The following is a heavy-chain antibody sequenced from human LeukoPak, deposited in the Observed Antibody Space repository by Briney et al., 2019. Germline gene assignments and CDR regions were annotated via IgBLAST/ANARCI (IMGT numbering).Heavy chain of an antibody. D-gene: IGHD4-17*01. J-gene: IGHJ6*02. CDR2: ISSSSSYI. CDR3: ARYGDPSLDPYYYYGMDV. CDR1: GFTFISDS. V-gene: IGHV3-21*01. Sequence: GGSLRLSCAASGFTFISDSMNWVRQAPGKGLEWVSSISSSSSYIYYADSVKGRFTISRDNAKNSLYLQMNSLRAEDTAVYYCARYGDPSLDPYYYYGMDVWGQGTTVTVSS.